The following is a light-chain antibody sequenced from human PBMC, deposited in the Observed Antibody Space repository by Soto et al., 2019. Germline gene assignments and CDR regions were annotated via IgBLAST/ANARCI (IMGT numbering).Light chain of an antibody. J-gene: IGKJ1*01. V-gene: IGKV1-5*01. CDR3: QQYKSYSPRT. CDR2: DAS. Sequence: DVQMTQSPSTLSASVGYRVTITCRARQTISNWLAWYPQRPGKAPQLLISDASRLESGVPSRFSGSGSGTEFTLTISSLQPDDSATYYCQQYKSYSPRTFGQGTKVDIK. CDR1: QTISNW.